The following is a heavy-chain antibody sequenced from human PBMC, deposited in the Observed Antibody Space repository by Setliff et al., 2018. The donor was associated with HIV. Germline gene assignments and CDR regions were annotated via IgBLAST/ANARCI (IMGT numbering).Heavy chain of an antibody. V-gene: IGHV4-34*01. Sequence: SETLSLTCAVSGGSISSGYYWSWIRQPPGKGLEWIAEVNHGGSSNYNPSLKSRVTTSLDASRDQFSLNLTSVTAADTAVYYCARSARKQGYYYYYYMDVWGKGSTVTVSS. CDR1: GGSISSGYY. J-gene: IGHJ6*03. CDR3: ARSARKQGYYYYYYMDV. CDR2: VNHGGSS.